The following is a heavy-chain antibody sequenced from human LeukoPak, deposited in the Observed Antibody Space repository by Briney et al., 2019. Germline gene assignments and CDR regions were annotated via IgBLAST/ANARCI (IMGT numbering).Heavy chain of an antibody. CDR1: GYTFTTYV. Sequence: ASVKVSCKASGYTFTTYVISWVRQAPGQGLEWLGWISAYNGNTNYAQKLQGRVTMTTDTSTSTAYMELRSLRSDDTAVYYCARAGLKQWLARADYWGQGTLVTVSS. J-gene: IGHJ4*02. V-gene: IGHV1-18*01. D-gene: IGHD6-19*01. CDR2: ISAYNGNT. CDR3: ARAGLKQWLARADY.